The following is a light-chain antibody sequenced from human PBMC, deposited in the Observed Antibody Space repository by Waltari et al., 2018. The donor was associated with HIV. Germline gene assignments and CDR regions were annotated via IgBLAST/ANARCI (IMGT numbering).Light chain of an antibody. V-gene: IGKV3-15*01. J-gene: IGKJ2*01. Sequence: EMVMPQSPATLSVSPGERATPSCRASQSVSSNLAWYQQKPGQAPRLLIYGASTRATGIPARFSGSGSGTEFTLTISSLQSEDFAVYYCQQYNNWPPMYTFGQGTKLEIK. CDR1: QSVSSN. CDR2: GAS. CDR3: QQYNNWPPMYT.